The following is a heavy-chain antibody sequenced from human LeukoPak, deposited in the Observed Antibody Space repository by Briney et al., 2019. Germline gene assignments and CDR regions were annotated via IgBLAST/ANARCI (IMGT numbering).Heavy chain of an antibody. CDR3: ARREYDFWSGYFYYFDY. CDR1: GGSFSGYY. Sequence: SETLSLTCAAYGGSFSGYYWSWIRQPPGKGLEWIGEINHSGSTNYNPSLKSRVTISVDTSKNQFSLKLSSVTAADTAVYYCARREYDFWSGYFYYFDYWGQGTLVTVSS. D-gene: IGHD3-3*01. CDR2: INHSGST. J-gene: IGHJ4*02. V-gene: IGHV4-34*01.